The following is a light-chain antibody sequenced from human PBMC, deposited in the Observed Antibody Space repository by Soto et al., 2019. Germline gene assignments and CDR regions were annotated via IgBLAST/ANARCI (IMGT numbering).Light chain of an antibody. CDR2: DVN. V-gene: IGLV2-14*01. J-gene: IGLJ1*01. CDR1: SSDVGAYNF. CDR3: TSYTSIRTYV. Sequence: QSALTQPASVSGSPGQSISISCTGTSSDVGAYNFVSWYQQHPDKAPKLVIFDVNNRPSGVSNRFSGSKSGNTASLTISGLRAEDEADYYCTSYTSIRTYVFGTGTKLPVL.